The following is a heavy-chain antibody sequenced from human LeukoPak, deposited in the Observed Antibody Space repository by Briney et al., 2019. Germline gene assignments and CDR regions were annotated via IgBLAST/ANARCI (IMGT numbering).Heavy chain of an antibody. CDR2: IRSKAYGGTT. J-gene: IGHJ6*03. CDR3: TRRGYYTDV. Sequence: GGSLRLSCTTSGFTFGDYAMSWVRQAPGKGLEWVGFIRSKAYGGTTEYVASVKGRFTISRDDSKSIAYLQMNSLRTEDTGMYYCTRRGYYTDVWGRGTTVTISS. CDR1: GFTFGDYA. V-gene: IGHV3-49*04.